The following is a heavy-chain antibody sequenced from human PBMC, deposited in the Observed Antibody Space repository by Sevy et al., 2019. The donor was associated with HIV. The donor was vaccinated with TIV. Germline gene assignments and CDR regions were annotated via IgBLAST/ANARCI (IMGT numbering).Heavy chain of an antibody. CDR2: ISWNSGSI. Sequence: GGSLRLSCAASGFTFDDYAMHWVRQAPGKGLEWVSGISWNSGSICYADSVKGRFTISRDNAKNSLYLQMNSLRAEDTALYYCAKVPGYCSGGSCYDYWGQGTLVTVSS. CDR3: AKVPGYCSGGSCYDY. CDR1: GFTFDDYA. J-gene: IGHJ4*02. D-gene: IGHD2-15*01. V-gene: IGHV3-9*01.